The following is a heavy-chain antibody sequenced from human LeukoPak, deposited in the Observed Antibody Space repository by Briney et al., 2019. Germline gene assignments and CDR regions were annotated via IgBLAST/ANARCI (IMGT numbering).Heavy chain of an antibody. Sequence: GASVKVSCKASGYTFTSYGISWVRQAPGQGLEWMGWISAYNGNTNYAQKLQGRVTMTTDTSTSTAYMELRSLRSDDTAVYYCARDWRPMAYCSGGSCYNDAFDIWGRGTMVTVSS. CDR2: ISAYNGNT. CDR3: ARDWRPMAYCSGGSCYNDAFDI. CDR1: GYTFTSYG. D-gene: IGHD2-15*01. J-gene: IGHJ3*02. V-gene: IGHV1-18*01.